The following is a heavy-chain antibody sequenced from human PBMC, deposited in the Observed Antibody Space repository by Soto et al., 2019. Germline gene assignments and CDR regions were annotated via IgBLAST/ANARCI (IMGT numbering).Heavy chain of an antibody. V-gene: IGHV3-74*01. CDR1: GFIFSSYC. CDR2: INSDGSST. Sequence: EVQLVESGGGLVQPGGSLRLSCAASGFIFSSYCMHWVRQAPGKGLVWVSRINSDGSSTSYADSVKGRFTISRDNAKNTLHLQMNSLRAEDTAVYYCAVAVAGPTAIGYWGQGTLVTVS. CDR3: AVAVAGPTAIGY. J-gene: IGHJ4*02. D-gene: IGHD6-19*01.